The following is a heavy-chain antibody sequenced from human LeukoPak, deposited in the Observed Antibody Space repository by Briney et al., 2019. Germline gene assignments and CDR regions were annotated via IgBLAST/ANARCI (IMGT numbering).Heavy chain of an antibody. V-gene: IGHV3-48*03. J-gene: IGHJ4*02. D-gene: IGHD5-18*01. CDR3: ARDDVDTATVSFDY. CDR1: GFTFSSYE. CDR2: ISSRGSTK. Sequence: GGSLRLSCAASGFTFSSYEMNWVRQAPGKGLEWVSCISSRGSTKYYADSVKGRFTISRDNAKNSLYLQMNSLRAEDTAVYYCARDDVDTATVSFDYWGQGTLVTVSS.